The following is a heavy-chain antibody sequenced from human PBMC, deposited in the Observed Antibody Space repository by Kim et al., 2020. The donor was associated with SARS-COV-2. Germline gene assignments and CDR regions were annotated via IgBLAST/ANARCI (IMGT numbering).Heavy chain of an antibody. V-gene: IGHV1-8*01. Sequence: TGYAQKFQGRVTMTRNTSISTAYMELSSLRSEDTAVYYCAIGDVDTAMNRWGQGTLVTVSS. CDR3: AIGDVDTAMNR. CDR2: T. J-gene: IGHJ5*02. D-gene: IGHD5-18*01.